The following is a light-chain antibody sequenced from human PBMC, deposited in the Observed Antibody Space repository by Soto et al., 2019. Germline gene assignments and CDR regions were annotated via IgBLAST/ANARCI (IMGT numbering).Light chain of an antibody. CDR2: DVS. V-gene: IGLV2-14*01. Sequence: QSALTQPASVSGSPGQSITISCTGTSSDIGDYNYVSWYQQHPGKAPKLIIYDVSDRPSGVSNRFSGSKSGNTASLTISGLQAEDEADYYCSSYTSISTHVVFGGGTKLTVL. J-gene: IGLJ2*01. CDR3: SSYTSISTHVV. CDR1: SSDIGDYNY.